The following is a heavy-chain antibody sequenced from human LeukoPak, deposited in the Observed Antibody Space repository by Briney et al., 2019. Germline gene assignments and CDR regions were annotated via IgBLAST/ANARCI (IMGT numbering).Heavy chain of an antibody. D-gene: IGHD5-12*01. CDR1: GGSFSGYY. V-gene: IGHV4-34*01. CDR3: ARGLSGYSGYSFDY. J-gene: IGHJ4*02. Sequence: SETLSLTCAVYGGSFSGYYWSWIRQPPGKGLEWIGEINHSGSTNYNPSLKSRVTISVDTSKNQFPLKLSSVTAADTAVYYCARGLSGYSGYSFDYWGQGTLVTVSS. CDR2: INHSGST.